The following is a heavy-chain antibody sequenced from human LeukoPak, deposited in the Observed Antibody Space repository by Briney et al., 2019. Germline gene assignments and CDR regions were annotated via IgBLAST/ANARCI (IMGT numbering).Heavy chain of an antibody. CDR2: ISGSGGST. CDR1: GFTFDDYG. V-gene: IGHV3-23*01. J-gene: IGHJ6*03. CDR3: AKCILTGYYKGYMDV. D-gene: IGHD3-9*01. Sequence: GGSLRLSCAASGFTFDDYGMSWVRQAPGKGLEWVSAISGSGGSTYYADSVKGRFTISRNNSKNTLYLQMNSLRAEDTAVYYCAKCILTGYYKGYMDVWGKGTTVTISS.